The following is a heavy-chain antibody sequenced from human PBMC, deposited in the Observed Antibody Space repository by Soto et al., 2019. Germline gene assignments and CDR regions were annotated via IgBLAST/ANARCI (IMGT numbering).Heavy chain of an antibody. J-gene: IGHJ4*02. Sequence: SLKISCKGSGYSFTSYWIGWVRQMPGKGLEWMGIIYPGDSDTRYSPSFQGQVTISADKSISTAYLQWSSLKASDTAMYYCASRYSGSYYGFDYWGQGTLVTVSS. V-gene: IGHV5-51*01. D-gene: IGHD1-26*01. CDR1: GYSFTSYW. CDR3: ASRYSGSYYGFDY. CDR2: IYPGDSDT.